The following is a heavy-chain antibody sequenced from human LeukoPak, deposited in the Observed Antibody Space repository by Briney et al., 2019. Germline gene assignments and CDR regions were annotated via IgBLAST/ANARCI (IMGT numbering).Heavy chain of an antibody. J-gene: IGHJ2*01. Sequence: SETLSLTCTVSGGSISSYYWSWIRQPPGKGLEWIGYIYYSGSTNYNPSLKSRVTISVDTSKNQFSLKLSSVTAADTAVYYCATRTLTYWYFDLWGRGTLVAVSS. D-gene: IGHD1-14*01. CDR2: IYYSGST. CDR3: ATRTLTYWYFDL. V-gene: IGHV4-59*01. CDR1: GGSISSYY.